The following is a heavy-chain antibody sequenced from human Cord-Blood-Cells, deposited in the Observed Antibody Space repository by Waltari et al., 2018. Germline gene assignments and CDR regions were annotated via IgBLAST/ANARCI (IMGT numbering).Heavy chain of an antibody. CDR1: GGSISGYY. CDR3: ARGQILRSYYDFWSGYYHDAFYI. J-gene: IGHJ3*02. CDR2: LNHSGSS. V-gene: IGHV4-34*01. Sequence: QVQLQQWGAGLLKPSETLSLTCAVYGGSISGYYWSWIRRPPGKGLEWVGELNHSGSSDYTPSLRSRVTISVDTSKNQFSLKLSSVTAADTAVYYCARGQILRSYYDFWSGYYHDAFYIWGQGTMVTVSS. D-gene: IGHD3-3*01.